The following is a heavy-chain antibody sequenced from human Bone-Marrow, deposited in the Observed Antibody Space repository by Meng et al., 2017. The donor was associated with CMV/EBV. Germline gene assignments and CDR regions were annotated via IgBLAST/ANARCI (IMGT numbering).Heavy chain of an antibody. V-gene: IGHV1-2*02. D-gene: IGHD3-22*01. CDR3: ARGEYYYDSSGYLRCEY. CDR1: GYTFTGYL. Sequence: ASVKVSCKASGYTFTGYLMHWVRQAPGQGLEWMGWINPNTGGTKYAQRFQGRVTMTRDTSISTAYMELRRLRSDDAAVYYCARGEYYYDSSGYLRCEYWGQGTLVTVSS. J-gene: IGHJ4*02. CDR2: INPNTGGT.